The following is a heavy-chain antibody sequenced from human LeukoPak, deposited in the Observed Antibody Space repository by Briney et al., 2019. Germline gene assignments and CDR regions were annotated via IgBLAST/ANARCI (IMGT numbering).Heavy chain of an antibody. V-gene: IGHV1-8*01. D-gene: IGHD2-2*02. Sequence: ASVKVCCKASGYTFTSYDINWVRQATGQGLEWMGWMNPNSGNTGYAQKFQGRVTMTRNTSISTAYMELSSLRSEDTAVYYCARFRSVVVPAAILGGRDYYGMDVWGQGTTVTVSS. CDR1: GYTFTSYD. J-gene: IGHJ6*02. CDR3: ARFRSVVVPAAILGGRDYYGMDV. CDR2: MNPNSGNT.